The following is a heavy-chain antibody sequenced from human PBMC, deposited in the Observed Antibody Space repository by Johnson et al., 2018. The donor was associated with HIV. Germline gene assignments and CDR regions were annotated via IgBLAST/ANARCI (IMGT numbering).Heavy chain of an antibody. CDR3: ARGGIEYNSPLGVGYAFDV. D-gene: IGHD6-6*01. CDR2: ISYDGSKI. CDR1: RFTFSSYG. Sequence: QVQLVESGGGVVQPGRSLRLSCAASRFTFSSYGMHWVRQAPGKGLEWVAVISYDGSKIFYADSVKGRFTISRDNSKNTLFLQMNSLRAEDTALYYSARGGIEYNSPLGVGYAFDVWGQGTMVTVSS. V-gene: IGHV3-30*03. J-gene: IGHJ3*01.